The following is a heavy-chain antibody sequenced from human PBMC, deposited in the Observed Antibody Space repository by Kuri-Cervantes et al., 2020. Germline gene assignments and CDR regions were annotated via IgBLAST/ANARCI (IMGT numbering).Heavy chain of an antibody. Sequence: GESLKISCAASGFTFSSYAMHWVRQAPGKGLEWVSAISGSGGSTYYADSVKGRFTISRDNAKNSLYLQMNSLRAEDTAVYYCARDPSDYYYDSSGLFDYWGQGTLVTVSS. CDR2: ISGSGGST. CDR1: GFTFSSYA. CDR3: ARDPSDYYYDSSGLFDY. V-gene: IGHV3-23*01. D-gene: IGHD3-22*01. J-gene: IGHJ4*02.